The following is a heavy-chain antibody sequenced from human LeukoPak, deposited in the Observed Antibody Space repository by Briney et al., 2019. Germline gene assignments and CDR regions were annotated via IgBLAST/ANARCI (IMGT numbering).Heavy chain of an antibody. J-gene: IGHJ4*02. CDR3: ARGTGFDY. D-gene: IGHD3-10*01. CDR2: IYHSGSA. CDR1: GYSISSGYY. V-gene: IGHV4-38-2*01. Sequence: SETLSLTCAVSGYSISSGYYWGWIRQPPGKGLEWIGSIYHSGSAYYNPSLKSRVTISVDTSKNQFSLKLSSVTAADTAVYYCARGTGFDYWGQGTLVTVSS.